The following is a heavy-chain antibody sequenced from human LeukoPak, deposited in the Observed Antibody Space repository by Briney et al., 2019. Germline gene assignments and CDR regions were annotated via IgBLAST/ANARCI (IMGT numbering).Heavy chain of an antibody. D-gene: IGHD5-18*01. CDR2: IIPIFGTA. J-gene: IGHJ4*02. CDR3: AREPRGYSYGYPQYFDY. Sequence: SVKVSCKASGGTFSSYAISWVRQAPGQGLEWMGGIIPIFGTANYAQKFQGRVTITTDESTSTAYMELSSLRSEDTAVYYCAREPRGYSYGYPQYFDYWGQGTLVTVSS. V-gene: IGHV1-69*05. CDR1: GGTFSSYA.